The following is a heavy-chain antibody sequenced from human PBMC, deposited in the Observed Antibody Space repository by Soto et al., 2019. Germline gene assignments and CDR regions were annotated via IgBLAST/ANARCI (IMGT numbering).Heavy chain of an antibody. CDR3: ARGFAGTVRYFDY. Sequence: ASVKVSCKASGYTFTGYYMHWVRQAPGQGLEWMGWINPNSGGTNYAQKFQGRVTMTRDTSISTAYMELSRLRSDDTAVYYCARGFAGTVRYFDYWGQGTLVTVSS. CDR2: INPNSGGT. D-gene: IGHD3-9*01. J-gene: IGHJ4*02. V-gene: IGHV1-2*02. CDR1: GYTFTGYY.